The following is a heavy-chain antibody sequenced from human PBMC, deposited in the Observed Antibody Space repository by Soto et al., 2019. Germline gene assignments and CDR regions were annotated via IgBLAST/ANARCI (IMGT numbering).Heavy chain of an antibody. D-gene: IGHD3-22*01. CDR1: GGSFSGHS. CDR2: INHGGRV. CDR3: STRAYDTNGYYRFDP. V-gene: IGHV4-34*01. J-gene: IGHJ5*01. Sequence: KTSETLSLTCAVYGGSFSGHSWTWIRQSPGKGLEWIGDINHGGRVNYSPSLKSRVTISLDTSKNQFSLTLSAVTAADTAMYYCSTRAYDTNGYYRFDPWGQGTLVTVSS.